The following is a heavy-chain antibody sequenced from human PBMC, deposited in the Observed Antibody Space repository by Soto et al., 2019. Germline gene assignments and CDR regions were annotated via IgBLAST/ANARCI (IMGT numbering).Heavy chain of an antibody. Sequence: QMQLVESGGGDVQPGRSLRLSCAASGFTFTNYHMHWVRQAPGKGLEWVAVIWYDGRTEYYAESVKGRFTISRDNSKNTLYLQRNSLRAEDTAVYYCAKDKQRFLEWLLSAALDLRGQGTMVTVSP. V-gene: IGHV3-33*06. CDR1: GFTFTNYH. J-gene: IGHJ3*01. CDR3: AKDKQRFLEWLLSAALDL. CDR2: IWYDGRTE. D-gene: IGHD3-3*01.